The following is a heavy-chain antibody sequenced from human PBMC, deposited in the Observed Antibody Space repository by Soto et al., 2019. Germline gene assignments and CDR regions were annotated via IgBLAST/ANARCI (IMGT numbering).Heavy chain of an antibody. Sequence: QVQLVQSGAEEKKPGSSVKVSCKASGGTFSSYGISWVRQAPGQGLEWMGGIVPIFGTANYAQKFQDRVTMTADESTSTAYMELSSLRSEDTAVYYCAGARSSSAYYYGMDVWGQGTTVTVSS. CDR2: IVPIFGTA. CDR3: AGARSSSAYYYGMDV. V-gene: IGHV1-69*12. D-gene: IGHD6-6*01. CDR1: GGTFSSYG. J-gene: IGHJ6*02.